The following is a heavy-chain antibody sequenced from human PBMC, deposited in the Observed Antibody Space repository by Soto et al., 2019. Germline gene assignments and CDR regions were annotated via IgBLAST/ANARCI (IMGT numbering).Heavy chain of an antibody. V-gene: IGHV4-34*01. D-gene: IGHD6-19*01. J-gene: IGHJ3*02. Sequence: QXQQQPWGAGLLKPSETLSLTCTVYAGSFSHYYWNWIRXSXXKXXEWIGKIKHGGSSSYNPSLRSRVSISVDMSKNQFSLTLSSVTAADTAVYYCARGGSSDWQVALDIWGQGTMVPVSS. CDR1: AGSFSHYY. CDR2: IKHGGSS. CDR3: ARGGSSDWQVALDI.